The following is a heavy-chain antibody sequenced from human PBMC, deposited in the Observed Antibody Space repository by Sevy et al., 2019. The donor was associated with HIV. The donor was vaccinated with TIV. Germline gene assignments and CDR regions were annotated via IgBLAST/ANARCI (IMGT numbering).Heavy chain of an antibody. D-gene: IGHD6-19*01. CDR2: TSYNEGGE. CDR1: GFTFSNYG. J-gene: IGHJ6*02. V-gene: IGHV3-30*18. CDR3: AKDTGSSGYDDYGLDV. Sequence: GGSLRLSCVASGFTFSNYGTHWVRQAPGKGLEWVAITSYNEGGENYADSVKGRFTISRDNSRNTVYLQMYRLTTEDTGVYYCAKDTGSSGYDDYGLDVWGQGTTVTVSS.